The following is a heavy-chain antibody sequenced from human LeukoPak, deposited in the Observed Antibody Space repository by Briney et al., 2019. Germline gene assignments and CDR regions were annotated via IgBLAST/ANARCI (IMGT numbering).Heavy chain of an antibody. CDR1: GFTFSDYW. V-gene: IGHV3-7*03. Sequence: GGSLRLSCAASGFTFSDYWMTWVRQAPGKGLEWVANIKQNGREKNYVDSVKGRFTISRDNAENSLSLQMISLRAEDTAVYYCAKDELETWGQGTLVTVSS. CDR2: IKQNGREK. CDR3: AKDELET. D-gene: IGHD1-1*01. J-gene: IGHJ5*02.